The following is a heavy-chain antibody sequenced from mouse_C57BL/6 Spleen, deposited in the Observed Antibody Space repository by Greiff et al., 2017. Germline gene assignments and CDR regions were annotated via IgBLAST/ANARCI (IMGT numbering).Heavy chain of an antibody. CDR3: ASPGYAMDY. J-gene: IGHJ4*01. V-gene: IGHV5-17*01. CDR2: ISSGSSTI. CDR1: GFTFSDYG. Sequence: EVKLVESGGGLVKPGGSLKLSCAASGFTFSDYGMHWVRQAPEKGLVWVAYISSGSSTIYYADTVKGRFTISRDNAKNTLFLQMTSLRSEDTAMYYCASPGYAMDYWGQGTSVTVSS.